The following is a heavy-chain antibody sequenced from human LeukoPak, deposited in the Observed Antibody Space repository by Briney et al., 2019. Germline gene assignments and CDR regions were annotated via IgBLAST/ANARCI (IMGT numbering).Heavy chain of an antibody. CDR1: GYTFTGYY. J-gene: IGHJ3*02. CDR3: ARQRGGQYEDAFDI. D-gene: IGHD2-8*01. CDR2: INPSGGTT. Sequence: ASVKVSCKASGYTFTGYYMHWVRQAPGQGLEWMGWINPSGGTTIYAQKFQGRVTMTRDTSTSTVYMELSSLRSEDTAVYYCARQRGGQYEDAFDIWGQGTVVTVSS. V-gene: IGHV1-46*01.